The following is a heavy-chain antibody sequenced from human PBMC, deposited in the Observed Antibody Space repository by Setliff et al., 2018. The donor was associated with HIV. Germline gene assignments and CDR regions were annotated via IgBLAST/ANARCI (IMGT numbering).Heavy chain of an antibody. CDR3: AGGPGTTSIDY. CDR1: GGPINSGPYY. CDR2: IYYSGTT. J-gene: IGHJ4*02. D-gene: IGHD1-26*01. Sequence: SETLSLTCTVTGGPINSGPYYWSWIRQHPGKGLEWIGYIYYSGTTYYNPSLKSRVTISVDTSKNRFSLKLTSVTAADTAVYYCAGGPGTTSIDYWAQGTLVT. V-gene: IGHV4-31*03.